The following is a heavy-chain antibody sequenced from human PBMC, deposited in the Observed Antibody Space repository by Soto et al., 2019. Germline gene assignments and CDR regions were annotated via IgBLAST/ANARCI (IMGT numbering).Heavy chain of an antibody. CDR1: GFTFDDYA. J-gene: IGHJ2*01. D-gene: IGHD3-10*01. Sequence: GGSLRLSCAASGFTFDDYAMHWVRQAPGKGLEWVSGSSWNSGSIGYADSVKGRFTISRDNAKNSLYLQMNSLRAEDTALYYCAKDWLGELLPPGYFDLWGRGTLVTVSS. V-gene: IGHV3-9*01. CDR3: AKDWLGELLPPGYFDL. CDR2: SSWNSGSI.